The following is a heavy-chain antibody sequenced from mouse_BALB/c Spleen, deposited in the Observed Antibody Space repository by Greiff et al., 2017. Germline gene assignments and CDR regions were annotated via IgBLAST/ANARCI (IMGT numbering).Heavy chain of an antibody. CDR1: GDSITSCY. J-gene: IGHJ2*01. V-gene: IGHV3-8*02. CDR2: ISYSGST. CDR3: ARGATAYDLDY. D-gene: IGHD1-2*01. Sequence: EVQLQESGPSLVKPSQTLSLTCSVTGDSITSCYWNWVRKFPGNKLEYMGYISYSGSTYYNPSIISRISITLDTSKNQYSLQLNSVTTEDTATYYCARGATAYDLDYGGKGTTLTVSS.